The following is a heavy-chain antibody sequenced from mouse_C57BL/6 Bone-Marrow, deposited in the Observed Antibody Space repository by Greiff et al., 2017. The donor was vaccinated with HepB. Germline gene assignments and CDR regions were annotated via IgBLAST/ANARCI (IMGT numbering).Heavy chain of an antibody. V-gene: IGHV5-16*01. Sequence: EVKLMESEGGLVQPGSSMKLSCTASGFTFSDYYMAWVRQVPEKGLEWVANINYDGSSTYYLDSLKSRFIISRDNAKNILYLQMSSLKSEDTATYYCARGGYRWYFDVWGTGTTVTVSS. CDR2: INYDGSST. J-gene: IGHJ1*03. D-gene: IGHD2-2*01. CDR3: ARGGYRWYFDV. CDR1: GFTFSDYY.